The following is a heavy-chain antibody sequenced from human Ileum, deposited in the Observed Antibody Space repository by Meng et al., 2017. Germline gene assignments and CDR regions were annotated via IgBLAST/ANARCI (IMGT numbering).Heavy chain of an antibody. J-gene: IGHJ3*02. V-gene: IGHV1-18*01. CDR3: ARDGEAAVVTPPDAFDI. D-gene: IGHD4-23*01. CDR2: ISTYNGNT. CDR1: AYMFTSYG. Sequence: QLVQSTSEMKRPGASVKVSCKAPAYMFTSYGITWVRQVPGQGLEWLGWISTYNGNTFYAHNFQDRLTLTTDASTGTAYMEVTDLRSDDTALYYCARDGEAAVVTPPDAFDIWGQGTMVTVSS.